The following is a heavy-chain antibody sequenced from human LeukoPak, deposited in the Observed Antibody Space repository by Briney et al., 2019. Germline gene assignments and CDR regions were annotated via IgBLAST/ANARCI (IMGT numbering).Heavy chain of an antibody. Sequence: PSETLSLTCAVSGGSISSGGYSWSWIRQSPGKGLEWIGYIYNSGTTNYNPSLKSRVSISKDVSKNQFSLRVTSVTAADTAVYYCARVGGAPLGAFDIWGQGTVVTVSS. D-gene: IGHD3-16*01. J-gene: IGHJ3*02. CDR1: GGSISSGGYS. CDR3: ARVGGAPLGAFDI. V-gene: IGHV4-61*08. CDR2: IYNSGTT.